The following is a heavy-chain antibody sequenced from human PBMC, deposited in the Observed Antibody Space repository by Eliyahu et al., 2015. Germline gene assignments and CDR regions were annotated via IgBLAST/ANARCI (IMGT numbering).Heavy chain of an antibody. CDR2: IYYSGXT. Sequence: QVQLQESGPGLVKPSETLSLTCXVPGGSIXXYYWSWIRQPPGKGLEWIGYIYYSGXTNYNPSLKSRVTISVDTSKNQFSLKLSSVTAADTAVYYCARDSAAAAGTNAEWYYYGMDVWGKGTTVTVSS. D-gene: IGHD6-13*01. CDR1: GGSIXXYY. V-gene: IGHV4-59*01. J-gene: IGHJ6*04. CDR3: ARDSAAAAGTNAEWYYYGMDV.